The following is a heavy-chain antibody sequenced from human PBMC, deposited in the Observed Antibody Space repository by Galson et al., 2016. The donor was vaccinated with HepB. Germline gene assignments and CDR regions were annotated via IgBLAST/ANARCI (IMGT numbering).Heavy chain of an antibody. Sequence: SVKVSCKASGYMFISYGISWVRQAPGQGLEWMGWISTSNGKTDFARKFQGRVTMTTDTSTNTALMDLRSLRSDDTAVYYCARGVGGVGDYSEGYYYHYYMDVWGTGTTVTVTS. V-gene: IGHV1-18*04. CDR3: ARGVGGVGDYSEGYYYHYYMDV. D-gene: IGHD3-16*01. CDR1: GYMFISYG. J-gene: IGHJ6*03. CDR2: ISTSNGKT.